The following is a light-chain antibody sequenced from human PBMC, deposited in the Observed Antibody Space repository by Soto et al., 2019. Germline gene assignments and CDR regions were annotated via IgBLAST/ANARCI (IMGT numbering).Light chain of an antibody. J-gene: IGLJ2*01. Sequence: QSALTQAASVSGSPGQSISISCTGSNSDVGGYNYVSWYQHNPGKAPKLMIYDVNIRPSGVSNRFSGSKSDNTASLTISGLQAEDEANYYCSSYTSSSPYVLFGGGTKVTVL. CDR3: SSYTSSSPYVL. CDR1: NSDVGGYNY. CDR2: DVN. V-gene: IGLV2-14*03.